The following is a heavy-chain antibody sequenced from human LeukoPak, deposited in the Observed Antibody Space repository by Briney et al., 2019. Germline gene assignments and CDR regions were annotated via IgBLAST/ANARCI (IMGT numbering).Heavy chain of an antibody. V-gene: IGHV3-73*01. D-gene: IGHD3-22*01. Sequence: GGSLRLSCAASGFTFSGSAMHWVRQASGKGLEWVGRIRSKANSYATAYAASVKGRFTISRDDSENTAYLQMNSLKTEDTAVYYCTRFYYDSSGYTPLLGYWGQGTLVTVSS. CDR2: IRSKANSYAT. CDR3: TRFYYDSSGYTPLLGY. J-gene: IGHJ4*02. CDR1: GFTFSGSA.